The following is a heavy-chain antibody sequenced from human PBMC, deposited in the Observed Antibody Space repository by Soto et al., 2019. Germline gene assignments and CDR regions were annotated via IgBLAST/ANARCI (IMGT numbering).Heavy chain of an antibody. CDR3: ARLELTGLDN. CDR2: IYPGDSDT. J-gene: IGHJ4*02. V-gene: IGHV5-51*01. Sequence: PGESLKICCKGSGYTFATHSIAWVRQMPGKGLEWMEIIYPGDSDTRYSPSFQGQVTISADKSFSTAYLQWSSLKASDTAIYFCARLELTGLDNWGQGTPVTVSS. CDR1: GYTFATHS. D-gene: IGHD3-9*01.